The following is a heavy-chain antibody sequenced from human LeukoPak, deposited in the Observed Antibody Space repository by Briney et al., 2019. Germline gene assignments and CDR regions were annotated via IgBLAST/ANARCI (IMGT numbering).Heavy chain of an antibody. V-gene: IGHV4-4*02. CDR2: IYHTGTT. D-gene: IGHD1-1*01. CDR3: AKGGALLGTYDY. J-gene: IGHJ4*02. Sequence: MTSGTLSLTCAVSGVSIRSSYWWSWVRQSPGQGLEWIGEIYHTGTTKYNPSLESRVTISIDKSKDQFSLSLTSMTAADTAMYYCAKGGALLGTYDYWGQGTLVTVSS. CDR1: GVSIRSSYW.